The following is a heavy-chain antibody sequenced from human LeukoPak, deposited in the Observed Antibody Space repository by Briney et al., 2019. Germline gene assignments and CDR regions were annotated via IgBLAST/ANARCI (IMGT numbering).Heavy chain of an antibody. CDR1: GFTFSSYA. CDR3: AKGPYYGSGSSYYYYGLDV. Sequence: GGSLRFSYAASGFTFSSYAMSWVRQAPGKGLEWVSAISGSGSTYYADSVKGRFTISRDNPKNTLYLQMNSLRAEDTAVYYCAKGPYYGSGSSYYYYGLDVWGQGTTVTVSS. CDR2: ISGSGST. D-gene: IGHD3-10*01. V-gene: IGHV3-23*01. J-gene: IGHJ6*02.